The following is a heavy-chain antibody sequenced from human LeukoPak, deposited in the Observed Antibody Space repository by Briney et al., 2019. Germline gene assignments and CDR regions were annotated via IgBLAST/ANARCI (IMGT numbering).Heavy chain of an antibody. Sequence: PGGSRTLSCAASGLTFGNAWMAWVRQAPRRRVEWVGRIISKTSGGTTDYAAPVKGRFTISRDESKSTLYLQMNSLKTEDTAQYYCTTYRYYYGSTGYSYFDFWGRGTLVTVSS. CDR3: TTYRYYYGSTGYSYFDF. J-gene: IGHJ4*02. CDR1: GLTFGNAW. CDR2: IISKTSGGTT. V-gene: IGHV3-15*01. D-gene: IGHD3-22*01.